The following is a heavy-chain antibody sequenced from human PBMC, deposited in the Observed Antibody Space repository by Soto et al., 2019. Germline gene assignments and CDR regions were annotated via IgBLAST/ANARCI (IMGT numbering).Heavy chain of an antibody. CDR3: ARVRVAYILASWFYNGLDV. V-gene: IGHV3-23*01. CDR2: ISGSGSSV. Sequence: EVELLESGGGLVRPGGSLRLSCAASGFTFSHYVLSWVRQSPGRGLEWVLSISGSGSSVYLADSVRGRFTMSRDLSRNTVSLQLKSLRLEHTAVYYCARVRVAYILASWFYNGLDVLRQGATLT. D-gene: IGHD2-21*01. J-gene: IGHJ6*01. CDR1: GFTFSHYV.